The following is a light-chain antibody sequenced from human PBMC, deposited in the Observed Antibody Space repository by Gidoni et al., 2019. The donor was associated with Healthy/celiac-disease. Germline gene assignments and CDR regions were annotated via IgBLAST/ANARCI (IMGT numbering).Light chain of an antibody. J-gene: IGKJ4*01. CDR2: AAS. V-gene: IGKV1-39*01. CDR3: QQSYSTPLT. Sequence: DLQMTKEPSSLSASVGDRVTITCRASQSISSYLNWYQQKPGKAPKLLIYAASSLQSGVPSRFSGSGSGTDFTLTISSLQPEDFATYYCQQSYSTPLTFGGGTKVEIK. CDR1: QSISSY.